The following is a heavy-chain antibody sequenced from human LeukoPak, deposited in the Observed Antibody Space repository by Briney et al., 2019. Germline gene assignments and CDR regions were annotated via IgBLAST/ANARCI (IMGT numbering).Heavy chain of an antibody. V-gene: IGHV3-48*03. CDR1: GFTFSSYE. J-gene: IGHJ4*02. CDR3: AKELELRILGY. CDR2: ISSSGSTI. Sequence: GGSLRLSCAASGFTFSSYEMNWVRQAPGKGLEWVSYISSSGSTIYYADSVKGRFTISRDNSKSTLYLQMNSLRAEDTAVYYCAKELELRILGYWGQGTLVTVSS. D-gene: IGHD1-7*01.